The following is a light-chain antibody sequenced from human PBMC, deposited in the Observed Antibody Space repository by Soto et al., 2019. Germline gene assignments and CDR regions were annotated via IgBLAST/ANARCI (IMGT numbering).Light chain of an antibody. CDR2: GAS. Sequence: EIVLTQSPGTLSLSPGERATLSCRASHSVSSSYLAWYQQKPGQAPRLLIYGASSRATGIPDRFSGSGSGTDFTLTISILEPEDVAVYYCQQYGSSPPITFGQGTRLEIK. CDR3: QQYGSSPPIT. J-gene: IGKJ5*01. CDR1: HSVSSSY. V-gene: IGKV3-20*01.